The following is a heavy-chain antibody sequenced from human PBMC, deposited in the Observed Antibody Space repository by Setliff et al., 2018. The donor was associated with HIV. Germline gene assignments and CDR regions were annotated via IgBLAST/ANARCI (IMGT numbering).Heavy chain of an antibody. J-gene: IGHJ4*02. Sequence: ASVKVSCKAFGYTFSTNAIHWVRQAHGQGLEWMGYINAGDDNTRYSEKFQGRVTITRDTSANTAYMELSSLRSEDTAVYYCARGSCSGCYLSDYWGLGTLVTVSS. CDR2: INAGDDNT. V-gene: IGHV1-3*01. CDR3: ARGSCSGCYLSDY. D-gene: IGHD6-19*01. CDR1: GYTFSTNA.